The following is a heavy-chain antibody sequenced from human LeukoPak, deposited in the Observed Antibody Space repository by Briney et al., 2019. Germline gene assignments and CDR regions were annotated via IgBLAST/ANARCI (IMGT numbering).Heavy chain of an antibody. Sequence: PEGSLRLSCAASGFTFSNYRMNWVRQAPGKGLQWVSSISSSTSYIYYADSLKGRFTISRDNAKNSLYLQMNSLRAEDTAVYYCARERFYGSGAPKFDFWGQGALVTVSS. CDR1: GFTFSNYR. CDR2: ISSSTSYI. V-gene: IGHV3-21*01. D-gene: IGHD3-10*01. CDR3: ARERFYGSGAPKFDF. J-gene: IGHJ4*02.